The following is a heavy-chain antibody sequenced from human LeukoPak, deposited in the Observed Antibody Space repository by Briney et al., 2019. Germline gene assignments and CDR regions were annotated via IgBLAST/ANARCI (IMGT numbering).Heavy chain of an antibody. Sequence: GGSLRLSCAASGFTFSSYWMSWVRQAPGNGLEWVANIKQDGSETYYVNPVRGRFTISRDNAKNSLYLQMNSLRAEDTAVYYCAREGRAAAASFDFWGQGTLVTVSS. CDR1: GFTFSSYW. CDR2: IKQDGSET. J-gene: IGHJ4*02. CDR3: AREGRAAAASFDF. D-gene: IGHD6-13*01. V-gene: IGHV3-7*04.